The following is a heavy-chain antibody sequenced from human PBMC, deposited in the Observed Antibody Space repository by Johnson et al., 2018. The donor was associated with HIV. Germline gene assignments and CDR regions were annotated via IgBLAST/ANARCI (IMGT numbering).Heavy chain of an antibody. CDR2: ISWNSGSI. V-gene: IGHV3-NL1*01. J-gene: IGHJ3*02. CDR1: GFTFSSYA. Sequence: QVLLVESGGGVVQPGRSLRLSCAASGFTFSSYAMHWVRQAPGKGLEWVSSISWNSGSIGYADSVKGRFTISRDNSKNALYLQMHNLTTEDTAVYYCAKGYYDSPFGFDIWGQGTMVIVSS. CDR3: AKGYYDSPFGFDI. D-gene: IGHD3-3*01.